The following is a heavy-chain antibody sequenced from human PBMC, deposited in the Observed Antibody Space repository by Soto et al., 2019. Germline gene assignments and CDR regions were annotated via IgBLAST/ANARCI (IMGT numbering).Heavy chain of an antibody. CDR2: ISAYNGNT. J-gene: IGHJ5*02. CDR1: GYTFTSYG. V-gene: IGHV1-18*04. Sequence: EASVKVSCKASGYTFTSYGISWVRQAPGQGLEWMGWISAYNGNTNYAQKLQGRVTMTTDTSTSTAYMELRSLRSDDTAVYYCARDFVPRVLEWFHWWFDPWGQRTLVTVSS. D-gene: IGHD3-3*01. CDR3: ARDFVPRVLEWFHWWFDP.